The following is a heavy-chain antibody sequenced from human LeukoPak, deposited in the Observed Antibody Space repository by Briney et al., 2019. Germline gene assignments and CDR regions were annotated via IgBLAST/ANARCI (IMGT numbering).Heavy chain of an antibody. J-gene: IGHJ3*02. Sequence: GGSLRLSCAASGFTFSSYSMNWVRQAPGKGLEWVSSISSSSSYIYYADSVKGRFTISRDNAKNSLYLQMNSLRAEDTAVYYCARDSRGYSYDLDAFDIWGQGTMVTVSS. CDR2: ISSSSSYI. CDR1: GFTFSSYS. CDR3: ARDSRGYSYDLDAFDI. V-gene: IGHV3-21*01. D-gene: IGHD5-18*01.